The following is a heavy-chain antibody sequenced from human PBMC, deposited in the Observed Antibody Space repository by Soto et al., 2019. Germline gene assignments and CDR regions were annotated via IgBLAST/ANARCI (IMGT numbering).Heavy chain of an antibody. V-gene: IGHV3-53*01. CDR3: VQSTGWPGIDF. D-gene: IGHD6-19*01. Sequence: EVQLVESGGGWIQPGGSLRLSCAASGFAVSSKYMTWVRQAPGKGLEWVSVIYGGGTTYYADSVKGRFTISRYTSKNTLYVQMNSLRAEDTAVYYYVQSTGWPGIDFWGQGTLVTVSS. CDR2: IYGGGTT. J-gene: IGHJ4*02. CDR1: GFAVSSKY.